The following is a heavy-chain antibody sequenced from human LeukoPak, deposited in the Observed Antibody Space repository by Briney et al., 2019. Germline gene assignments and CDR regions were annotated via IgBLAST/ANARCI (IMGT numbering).Heavy chain of an antibody. Sequence: GGSRSLSCPPSGFTPTSYGMHWARQPPGKGLEWVALIGYDGSNNYYTDSVKGRFTISRDNSKNTLYLQMNSLRAEDTAVYYCARGQYSPDYWGQGTLVTVSS. CDR1: GFTPTSYG. J-gene: IGHJ4*02. CDR2: IGYDGSNN. V-gene: IGHV3-33*01. CDR3: ARGQYSPDY. D-gene: IGHD2-15*01.